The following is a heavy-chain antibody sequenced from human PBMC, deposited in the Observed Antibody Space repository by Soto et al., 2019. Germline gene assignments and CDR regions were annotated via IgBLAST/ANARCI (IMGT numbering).Heavy chain of an antibody. CDR1: GYTFTSYY. CDR3: ARASGITGTSPWFDP. CDR2: INPSGGST. V-gene: IGHV1-46*03. D-gene: IGHD1-20*01. Sequence: QVQLVQSGAEVKKPGASVKVSCKASGYTFTSYYMHWVRQAPGQGLEWMGIINPSGGSTSYAQKFQGRVTMTRDTSTSTVYMELSSLRSEDTAVYYCARASGITGTSPWFDPWGQGTLVTVSS. J-gene: IGHJ5*02.